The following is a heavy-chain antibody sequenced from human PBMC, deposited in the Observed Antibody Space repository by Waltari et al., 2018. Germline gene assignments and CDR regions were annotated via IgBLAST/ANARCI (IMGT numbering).Heavy chain of an antibody. CDR3: ASMGANYYMDV. CDR1: GGSISSGGYS. D-gene: IGHD3-16*01. J-gene: IGHJ6*03. CDR2: IYHSGST. Sequence: QLQLQESGSGLVKPSQTLSLTCAVSGGSISSGGYSWCWIRQPPGKGLEWIGYIYHSGSTYYNPTLKSQVTISVDRSKNQFSLKLSSVTAADTAVYYCASMGANYYMDVWGKGTTVTVSS. V-gene: IGHV4-30-2*01.